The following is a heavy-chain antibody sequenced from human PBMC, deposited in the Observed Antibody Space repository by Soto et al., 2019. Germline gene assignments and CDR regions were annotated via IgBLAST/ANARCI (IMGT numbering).Heavy chain of an antibody. V-gene: IGHV1-3*05. CDR1: GYTFTSYA. CDR2: INAGNGNT. D-gene: IGHD2-15*01. Sequence: QVQLVQSGAEEKKPGASVKVSCKASGYTFTSYAMHWVRQAPGQRLEWMGWINAGNGNTKYSQKFQGRVTITRDTSASTAYMELSSLRSEDTAVYYCAGGGKYCSCGSCYPYYYNGMDVWGQGTTVTVSS. J-gene: IGHJ6*02. CDR3: AGGGKYCSCGSCYPYYYNGMDV.